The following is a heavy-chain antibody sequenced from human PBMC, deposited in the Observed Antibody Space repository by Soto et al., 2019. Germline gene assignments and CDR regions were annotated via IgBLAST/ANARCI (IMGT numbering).Heavy chain of an antibody. CDR1: GGTIIGYY. Sequence: ETLSLTFSVSGGTIIGYYWTWIRQPAGKGLEWIGRIYSSGNTKYNPSLQSRVTMSLDTSNNQFSLRLTSVTAADTAVYYCARGQRFSDWFDPWGQGTLVTVSS. D-gene: IGHD3-3*01. CDR2: IYSSGNT. J-gene: IGHJ5*02. V-gene: IGHV4-4*07. CDR3: ARGQRFSDWFDP.